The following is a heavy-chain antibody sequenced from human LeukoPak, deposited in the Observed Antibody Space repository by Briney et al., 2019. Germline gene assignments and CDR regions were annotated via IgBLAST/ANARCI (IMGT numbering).Heavy chain of an antibody. Sequence: GGSLRLSCAASGFTFSDYYMSWIRQAPGKGLEWVSYISSSSPTMYYADSVKGRFSISRDNAKNSLYLQMNSLRAEDTAMYYCARDCTSGCYYIDFWGQGTLVTVSS. D-gene: IGHD3-10*01. V-gene: IGHV3-11*01. CDR1: GFTFSDYY. CDR2: ISSSSPTM. CDR3: ARDCTSGCYYIDF. J-gene: IGHJ4*02.